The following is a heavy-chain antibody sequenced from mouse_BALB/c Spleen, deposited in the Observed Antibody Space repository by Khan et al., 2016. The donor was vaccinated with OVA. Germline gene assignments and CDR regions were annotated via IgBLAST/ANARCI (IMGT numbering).Heavy chain of an antibody. D-gene: IGHD1-1*01. V-gene: IGHV8-12*01. CDR2: IYWGDDK. CDR3: ARRDELQPWFAY. Sequence: QVTLKESGPGILQPSQTLSLTCSFSGFSLSASGMGVSWIRQPSGKGLEWLAHIYWGDDKRYNPSLKSRLTICKETSSNQVLLKITSVDTAATATYYWARRDELQPWFAYWGQGTLVTVSA. J-gene: IGHJ3*01. CDR1: GFSLSASGMG.